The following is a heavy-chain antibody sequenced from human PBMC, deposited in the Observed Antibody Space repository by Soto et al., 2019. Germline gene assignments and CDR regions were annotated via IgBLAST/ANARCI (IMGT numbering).Heavy chain of an antibody. CDR1: GGSISYDS. V-gene: IGHV4-59*01. J-gene: IGHJ5*02. CDR2: IYYSGST. Sequence: PSETLSLTCTVSGGSISYDSWSWIRQPPGKGLEWIGYIYYSGSTNYNPSLKSRVTISVDTSKNQFSLKLSSVTAADTAVYYCAREGGRYFDWLLYEGWVDPWGQGTLVTVS. D-gene: IGHD3-9*01. CDR3: AREGGRYFDWLLYEGWVDP.